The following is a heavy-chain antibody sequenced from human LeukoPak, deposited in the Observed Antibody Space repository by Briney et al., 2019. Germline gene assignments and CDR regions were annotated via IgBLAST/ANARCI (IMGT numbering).Heavy chain of an antibody. CDR3: ATVSGSYYEVIDY. CDR1: GFTFSSYA. V-gene: IGHV3-30*01. J-gene: IGHJ4*02. CDR2: ISYDGSDK. Sequence: PGGSLRLSCAASGFTFSSYAMHWVRQAPGKGLEWVAVISYDGSDKYYADSVKGRFTISRDNSKNTLYLQMNSLRAEDTAVYYCATVSGSYYEVIDYWGQGTLVTVSS. D-gene: IGHD1-26*01.